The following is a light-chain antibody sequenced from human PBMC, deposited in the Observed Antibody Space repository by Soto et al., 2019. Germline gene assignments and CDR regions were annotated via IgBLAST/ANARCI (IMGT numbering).Light chain of an antibody. V-gene: IGKV3-15*01. Sequence: EIVMTQSPATLSVSPGERATLSCRASQSVGSNLAWYQQKPGQAPRLLIYVASTRATGIPARFSGSGSGAEFTLTISSLQSEDFAVYYCQQYNNWPRTFGQGTMVEIK. CDR1: QSVGSN. J-gene: IGKJ1*01. CDR3: QQYNNWPRT. CDR2: VAS.